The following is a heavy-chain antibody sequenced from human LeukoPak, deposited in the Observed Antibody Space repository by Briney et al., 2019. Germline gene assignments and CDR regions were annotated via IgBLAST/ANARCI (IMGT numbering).Heavy chain of an antibody. CDR3: AKFEDLYSGSYYFDY. Sequence: PGGSLRLSYAASGFTFSSYGMHWVRQAPGKGLEWVAFIRYDGSNKYYADSVKGRFTISRDNSKNTLYLQMNSLRAEDTAVYYCAKFEDLYSGSYYFDYWGQGTLVTVSS. CDR1: GFTFSSYG. J-gene: IGHJ4*02. D-gene: IGHD1-26*01. CDR2: IRYDGSNK. V-gene: IGHV3-30*02.